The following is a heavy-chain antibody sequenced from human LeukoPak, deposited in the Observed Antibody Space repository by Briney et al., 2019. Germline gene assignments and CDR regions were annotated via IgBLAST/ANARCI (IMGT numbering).Heavy chain of an antibody. Sequence: SETLSLTCSVSGASISSYYWSWIRQPPGKGLEWIGYIYYSGSTNYNPSLKSRVTMSVDTSKNQFSLNLNSVTATDTAVYYCGKHGGGTELTTSDPFDYWGQGTRVTVSS. J-gene: IGHJ4*02. D-gene: IGHD4/OR15-4a*01. CDR2: IYYSGST. CDR1: GASISSYY. CDR3: GKHGGGTELTTSDPFDY. V-gene: IGHV4-59*08.